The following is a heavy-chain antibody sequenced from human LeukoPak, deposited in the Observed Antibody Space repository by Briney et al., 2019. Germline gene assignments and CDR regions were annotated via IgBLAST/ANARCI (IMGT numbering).Heavy chain of an antibody. D-gene: IGHD3-16*01. J-gene: IGHJ4*02. CDR2: ITGSGDNT. CDR1: GFTFSSSG. V-gene: IGHV3-23*01. CDR3: AKMGGYFDY. Sequence: GGSLRLSCAASGFTFSSSGMSWVRQAPGKGLEWVSAITGSGDNTYYADSVKGRFTISRDNSKNTLYLQMSSLRAEDTAVYYCAKMGGYFDYWGQGTLVTVSS.